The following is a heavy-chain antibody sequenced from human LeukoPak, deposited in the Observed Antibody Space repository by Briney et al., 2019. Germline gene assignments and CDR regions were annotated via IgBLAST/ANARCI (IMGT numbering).Heavy chain of an antibody. Sequence: SETLSLTCTVSGGSISSYYWSWIRQPPGKGLEWIGYIYYSGSTNYNPSLKSRVTISVDTSKNQFSLKLSSVTAADTAVYYCARDGGRSSGWYGCFQHWGQGTLVTVSS. J-gene: IGHJ1*01. CDR1: GGSISSYY. CDR2: IYYSGST. D-gene: IGHD6-19*01. CDR3: ARDGGRSSGWYGCFQH. V-gene: IGHV4-59*01.